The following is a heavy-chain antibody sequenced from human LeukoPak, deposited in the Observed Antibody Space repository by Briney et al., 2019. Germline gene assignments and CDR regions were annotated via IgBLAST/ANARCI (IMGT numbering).Heavy chain of an antibody. CDR2: MYLSGTT. D-gene: IGHD3-22*01. CDR3: AGLVGRYSSGLYYYYFDY. CDR1: GDSINSLDL. V-gene: IGHV4-4*02. Sequence: SETQSLTCTVSGDSINSLDLWSWVRQPPGKGLEWIGEMYLSGTTHSNPSVKSRVTISIDKSKNQFFLNLSSVTAADTAVYYCAGLVGRYSSGLYYYYFDYWGQGTLVTVSS. J-gene: IGHJ4*02.